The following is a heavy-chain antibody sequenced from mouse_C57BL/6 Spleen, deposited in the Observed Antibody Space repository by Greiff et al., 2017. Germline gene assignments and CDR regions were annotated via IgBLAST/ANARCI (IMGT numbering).Heavy chain of an antibody. CDR1: GFTFTDYY. V-gene: IGHV7-3*01. CDR3: ARYALGGAWFAY. Sequence: EVKLMESGGGLVQPGGSLSLSCAASGFTFTDYYMSWVRQPPGKALEWLGFIRNKANGYTTEYSASVKGRFTISRDNSQSILYLQMHALRAEDRATYYCARYALGGAWFAYWGQGTLVTVSA. D-gene: IGHD3-1*01. J-gene: IGHJ3*01. CDR2: IRNKANGYTT.